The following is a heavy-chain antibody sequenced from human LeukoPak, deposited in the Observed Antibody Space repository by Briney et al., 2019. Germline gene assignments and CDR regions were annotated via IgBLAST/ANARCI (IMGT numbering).Heavy chain of an antibody. J-gene: IGHJ4*02. CDR1: GFTFTSYW. V-gene: IGHV3-74*01. CDR2: INSDGSNT. Sequence: GGSLRLSCAASGFTFTSYWMHWVRQAPGKGLVWVSRINSDGSNTTYADSVKGRFTVSRDNVKNTLYLQMNSLRAEDTAVYYCARDSRGFDYWGQGTLVTVSS. CDR3: ARDSRGFDY.